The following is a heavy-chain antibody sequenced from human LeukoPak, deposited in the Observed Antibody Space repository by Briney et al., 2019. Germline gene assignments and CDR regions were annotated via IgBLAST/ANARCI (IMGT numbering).Heavy chain of an antibody. J-gene: IGHJ6*03. CDR3: ARGYTIFGVVIPSYYYYYMDV. CDR1: GFTFSSYA. CDR2: ISGSGENT. D-gene: IGHD3-3*01. V-gene: IGHV3-23*01. Sequence: GGSLRLSCAASGFTFSSYAMSWVRQAPGKGLEWVSGISGSGENTYYVDSVKGRFTISRGNAKNTLYLQMNSLRAEDTAVYYCARGYTIFGVVIPSYYYYYMDVWGKGTTVTVSS.